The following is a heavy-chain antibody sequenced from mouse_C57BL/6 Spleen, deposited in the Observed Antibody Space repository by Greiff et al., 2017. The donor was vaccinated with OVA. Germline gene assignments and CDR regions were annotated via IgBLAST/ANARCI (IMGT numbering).Heavy chain of an antibody. V-gene: IGHV1-64*01. D-gene: IGHD2-2*01. CDR1: GYTFTSYW. J-gene: IGHJ2*01. CDR2: IHPNSGST. Sequence: QVQLQQPGAELVKPGASVKLSCKASGYTFTSYWMHWVKQRPGQGLEWIGMIHPNSGSTNYNEKFKSKATLTVDKSPSTAYMQLSSLTSEDSAVYYCARGDGYDYFDYWGQGTTLTVSS. CDR3: ARGDGYDYFDY.